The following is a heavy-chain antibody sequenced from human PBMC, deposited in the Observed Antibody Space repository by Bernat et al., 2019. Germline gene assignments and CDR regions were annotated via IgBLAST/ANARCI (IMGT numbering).Heavy chain of an antibody. D-gene: IGHD1-1*01. J-gene: IGHJ5*02. Sequence: EMQLVESGGGLVKPVGSLRLSCTASGFTFSDFSMNWVRQAPGKGPEWLSYISRISSHIYYADSVKGRFTISRDNAKGTLYLQMNSLTVDDTAVYYCAGETTDTRRRDWFDPWGQGTLVTVSS. CDR3: AGETTDTRRRDWFDP. CDR1: GFTFSDFS. V-gene: IGHV3-21*05. CDR2: ISRISSHI.